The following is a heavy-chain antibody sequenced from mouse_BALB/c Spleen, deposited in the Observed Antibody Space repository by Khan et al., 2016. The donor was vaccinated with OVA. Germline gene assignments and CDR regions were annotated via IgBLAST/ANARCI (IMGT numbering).Heavy chain of an antibody. CDR2: ISYSGNT. J-gene: IGHJ2*01. V-gene: IGHV3-2*02. Sequence: EVKLLESGPGLVKPSQSLSLTCTVTGYSITSDYAWNWIRQFPENKLEWLGYISYSGNTKYNPSLKSRISVTRDTSKNQFFLQLNSVTTEDTATYYCARVHGGDFDYWGQGTTLTVSS. CDR3: ARVHGGDFDY. CDR1: GYSITSDYA.